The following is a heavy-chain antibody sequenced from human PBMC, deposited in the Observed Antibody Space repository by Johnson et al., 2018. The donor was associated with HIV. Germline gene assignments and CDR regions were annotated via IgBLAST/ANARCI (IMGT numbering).Heavy chain of an antibody. V-gene: IGHV3-64*01. D-gene: IGHD5-24*01. J-gene: IGHJ3*02. CDR2: ISSNGGST. CDR1: GFSFSSYG. Sequence: VQLVESGGGLVQPGGSLRLSCAASGFSFSSYGVHWVRQAPGKGLEYVSSISSNGGSTYYANSVKGRFTISRDNSKNTLYLQMGSLRAEDMAVYYCARVGDGNNKNAFDIRGQGTMVTVSS. CDR3: ARVGDGNNKNAFDI.